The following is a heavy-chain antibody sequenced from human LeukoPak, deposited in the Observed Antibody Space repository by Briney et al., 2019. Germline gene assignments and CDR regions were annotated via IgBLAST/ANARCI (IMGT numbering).Heavy chain of an antibody. V-gene: IGHV1-69*02. J-gene: IGHJ6*02. CDR3: ASPMVRGVHYGMDV. Sequence: AVKVSCKASGGTFSSYTISWVRQAPGQGLEWMGRIIPILGIANYAQKFQGRVTITADKSTSTAYMELSSLRSEDTAVYYCASPMVRGVHYGMDVWGQGTTVTVSS. D-gene: IGHD3-10*01. CDR2: IIPILGIA. CDR1: GGTFSSYT.